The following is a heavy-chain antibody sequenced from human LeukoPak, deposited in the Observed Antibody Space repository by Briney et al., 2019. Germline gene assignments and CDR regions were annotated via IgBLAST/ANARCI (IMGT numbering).Heavy chain of an antibody. CDR2: INHSGST. Sequence: PSETLSLTCAVYGGSFSGYYWSWIRQPPGKGLEWIGEINHSGSTNYNPSLKSRVTISVDTSKNQFSLKLSSVTAADTAVYYCARPLTPGIAAAGPRVLGYWGQGTLVTVSS. CDR3: ARPLTPGIAAAGPRVLGY. J-gene: IGHJ4*02. CDR1: GGSFSGYY. D-gene: IGHD6-13*01. V-gene: IGHV4-34*01.